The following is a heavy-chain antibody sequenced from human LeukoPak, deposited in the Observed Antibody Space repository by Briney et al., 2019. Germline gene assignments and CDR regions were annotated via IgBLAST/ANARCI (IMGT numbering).Heavy chain of an antibody. Sequence: GGSLRLSCAASGFTFSSYWMSWVRQAPGKGLEWVSSISSSSSYIYYADSVKGRFTISRDNAKNSLYLQMNSLRAEDTAVYYCARDIPVRMHLWFGLDVWGRGTTVTVSS. J-gene: IGHJ6*04. CDR1: GFTFSSYW. V-gene: IGHV3-21*01. CDR3: ARDIPVRMHLWFGLDV. CDR2: ISSSSSYI. D-gene: IGHD3-10*01.